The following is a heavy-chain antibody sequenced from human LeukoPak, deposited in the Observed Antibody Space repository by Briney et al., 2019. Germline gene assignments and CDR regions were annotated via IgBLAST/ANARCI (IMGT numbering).Heavy chain of an antibody. V-gene: IGHV1-24*01. CDR3: ATEVPGYSYDY. Sequence: GESLKISCEGSGYTLTELSMHWVRQAPGKGLEWMGGFDPEDGETIYAQKFQGRVTMTEDTSTDTAYMELSSLRSEDTAVYYCATEVPGYSYDYWGQGTLVTVSS. CDR1: GYTLTELS. J-gene: IGHJ4*02. CDR2: FDPEDGET. D-gene: IGHD5-18*01.